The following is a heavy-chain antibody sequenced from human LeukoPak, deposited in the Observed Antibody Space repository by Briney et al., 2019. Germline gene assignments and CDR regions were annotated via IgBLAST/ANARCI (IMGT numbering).Heavy chain of an antibody. Sequence: GGSLRLSCAASGFTFSSYGMHWVRQAPGKGLEWVAVIWYDGSNKYYADSVKGRFTISRDNSKNTLYLQMNSLRAEDTAVYCCARDRSGNYAFDIWGQGTMVTVSS. CDR3: ARDRSGNYAFDI. V-gene: IGHV3-33*01. CDR2: IWYDGSNK. J-gene: IGHJ3*02. CDR1: GFTFSSYG. D-gene: IGHD6-25*01.